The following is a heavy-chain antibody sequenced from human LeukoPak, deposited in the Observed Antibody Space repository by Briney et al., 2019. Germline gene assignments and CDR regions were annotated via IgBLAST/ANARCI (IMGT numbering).Heavy chain of an antibody. CDR2: INPSGGST. CDR3: ARDDGGSYYGEIY. CDR1: GYTFTSYY. J-gene: IGHJ4*02. V-gene: IGHV1-46*01. Sequence: GASVKVSGKASGYTFTSYYMHWVRQAPGQGLEWMGMINPSGGSTTYAQKFQGRVTMTRDTSTSTVYMELSSLRSEDTAVYYCARDDGGSYYGEIYWGQGTLVTVSS. D-gene: IGHD1-26*01.